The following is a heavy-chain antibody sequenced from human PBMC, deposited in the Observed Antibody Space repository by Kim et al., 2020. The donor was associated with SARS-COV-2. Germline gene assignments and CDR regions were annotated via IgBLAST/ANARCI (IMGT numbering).Heavy chain of an antibody. Sequence: GGSLRLSCATSGFTFSAYDMNWVRQAPGKGLEWLTFITTSSTTIYYADSVEGRFTISRDNAKNSLFLQMNSLRDEDTALYYCVRDRMGGACDKGGQGTMV. CDR3: VRDRMGGACDK. CDR2: ITTSSTTI. V-gene: IGHV3-48*02. CDR1: GFTFSAYD. J-gene: IGHJ3*01. D-gene: IGHD3-16*01.